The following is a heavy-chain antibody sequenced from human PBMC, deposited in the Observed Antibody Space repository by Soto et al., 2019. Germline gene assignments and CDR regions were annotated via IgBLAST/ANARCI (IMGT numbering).Heavy chain of an antibody. CDR1: GGSISSYY. Sequence: QVQLQESGPGLVKPSETLSLTRTVSGGSISSYYWSWIRQPPGKGLEWIGYIYYSGSTNYNPSLKSRVTISVDTSKNQFSLKLSSVTAADTAVYYCARATIFGELLPEVVWGQGTLVTVSS. CDR3: ARATIFGELLPEVV. CDR2: IYYSGST. D-gene: IGHD3-10*01. J-gene: IGHJ4*02. V-gene: IGHV4-59*01.